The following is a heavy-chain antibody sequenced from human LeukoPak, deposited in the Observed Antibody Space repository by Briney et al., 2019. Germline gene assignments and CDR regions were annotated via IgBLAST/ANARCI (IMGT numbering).Heavy chain of an antibody. Sequence: PGGSLRLSCAASGFTFSSYAMSWVRQAPGKGLEWVSAISGSGGSTYYADSVKRRFTISRDNSKNTLYLQTNSLRAEDTAVYYCANMRAYCSGGSCSNDYWGQGTLVTVSS. CDR3: ANMRAYCSGGSCSNDY. CDR1: GFTFSSYA. V-gene: IGHV3-23*01. J-gene: IGHJ4*02. D-gene: IGHD2-15*01. CDR2: ISGSGGST.